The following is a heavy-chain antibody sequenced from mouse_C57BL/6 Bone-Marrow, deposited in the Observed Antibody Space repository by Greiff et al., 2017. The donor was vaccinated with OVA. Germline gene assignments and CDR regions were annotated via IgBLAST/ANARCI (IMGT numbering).Heavy chain of an antibody. J-gene: IGHJ2*01. D-gene: IGHD1-1*01. CDR2: IHPNSGRT. Sequence: QVQLQQPGAELVKPGASVKLSCKASGYTFTSYWMNWVKQRHGQGLEWIGMIHPNSGRTNYNEKVKSKAKLTVDQSSITAYLQLISLTSDDSAVYYCARSRYYGSSYYWGQGTTLTVSS. CDR3: ARSRYYGSSYY. V-gene: IGHV1-64*01. CDR1: GYTFTSYW.